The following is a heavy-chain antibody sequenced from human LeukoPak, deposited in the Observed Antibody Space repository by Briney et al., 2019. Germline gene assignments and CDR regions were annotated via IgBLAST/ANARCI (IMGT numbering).Heavy chain of an antibody. D-gene: IGHD4-17*01. V-gene: IGHV3-74*01. CDR3: ARWLTVTPFDY. CDR1: GFTFSSYW. CDR2: ISTDGSIK. Sequence: PGGSLRLSCAGSGFTFSSYWIHWVRQAPGKGPVWVSRISTDGSIKSYADSVRRRFTMSRDNAKNTLYLQMNITRAEDTAVYYCARWLTVTPFDYWGQGTLVTVPS. J-gene: IGHJ4*02.